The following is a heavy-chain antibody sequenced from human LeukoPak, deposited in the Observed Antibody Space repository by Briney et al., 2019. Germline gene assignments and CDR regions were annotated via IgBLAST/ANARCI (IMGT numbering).Heavy chain of an antibody. CDR1: GYTFTSYG. Sequence: GASVKVSCKASGYTFTSYGISWVRQAPGQGLEWMGWIGGYNGNTNYAQQLQDRVTMTTDTSTSTAYMELRSLRSDDTAVYYCARVSDYYYDSSGYYGYYFDYWGQGTLVTVSS. V-gene: IGHV1-18*01. CDR2: IGGYNGNT. J-gene: IGHJ4*02. D-gene: IGHD3-22*01. CDR3: ARVSDYYYDSSGYYGYYFDY.